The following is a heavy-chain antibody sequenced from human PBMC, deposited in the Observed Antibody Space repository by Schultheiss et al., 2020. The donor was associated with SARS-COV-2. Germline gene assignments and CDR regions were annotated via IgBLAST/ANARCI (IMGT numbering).Heavy chain of an antibody. Sequence: SETLSLTCTVSGGSVSSGSYYWSWIRQPPGKGLEWIGYIYYSGSTNYNPSLKSRVTISVDTSKNQFSLKLSSVTAADTAVYYCARGGVSYGSPTRNWFDPWGQGTLVTVSS. J-gene: IGHJ5*02. CDR1: GGSVSSGSYY. D-gene: IGHD5-18*01. V-gene: IGHV4-61*01. CDR2: IYYSGST. CDR3: ARGGVSYGSPTRNWFDP.